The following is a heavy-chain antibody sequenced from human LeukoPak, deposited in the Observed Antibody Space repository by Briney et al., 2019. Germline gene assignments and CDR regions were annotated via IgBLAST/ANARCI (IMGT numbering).Heavy chain of an antibody. CDR2: IGSSGGST. CDR1: GFTFSSVA. Sequence: GGSLRLSCAASGFTFSSVAKTWVRQAPGKGLEWVSLIGSSGGSTYYADSVKGRFTISRDNSKNTLSLQMNSLRVEDTAIYYCAKDIQLSTWGLGTMVTVSS. V-gene: IGHV3-23*01. D-gene: IGHD5-24*01. J-gene: IGHJ3*01. CDR3: AKDIQLST.